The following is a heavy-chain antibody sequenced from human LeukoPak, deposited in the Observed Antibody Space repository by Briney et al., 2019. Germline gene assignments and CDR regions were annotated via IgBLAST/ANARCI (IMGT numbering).Heavy chain of an antibody. J-gene: IGHJ4*02. CDR2: ISGSGGRT. Sequence: GGTLRLSCATSGFTSSSYAMSWVRQAPGKGLEWVSGISGSGGRTYYADSVKGRFTISRDNAKNSLYLQMNSLRAEDTAVYYCARVGYYDYVWGGDYFDYWGQGTLVTVSS. D-gene: IGHD3-16*01. CDR3: ARVGYYDYVWGGDYFDY. V-gene: IGHV3-23*01. CDR1: GFTSSSYA.